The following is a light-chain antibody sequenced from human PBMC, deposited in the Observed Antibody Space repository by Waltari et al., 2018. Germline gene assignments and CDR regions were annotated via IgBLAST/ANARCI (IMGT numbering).Light chain of an antibody. CDR2: KVS. J-gene: IGKJ4*01. V-gene: IGKV2-30*02. CDR3: MQGTHWPLT. CDR1: QSLVHSHGNTY. Sequence: DVVLTQSPLSLPVTLGQPASISCKSSQSLVHSHGNTYLAWFHQRPGQSPRRLIYKVSNRESGVPDRFSASGSGTDFTLKISRVEAEDVGVFYCMQGTHWPLTFGGGTTVEIK.